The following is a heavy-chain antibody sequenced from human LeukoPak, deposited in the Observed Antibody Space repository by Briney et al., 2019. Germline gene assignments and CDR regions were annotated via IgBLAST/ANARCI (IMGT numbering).Heavy chain of an antibody. D-gene: IGHD3-22*01. CDR1: GYTFTSYG. CDR3: ARTKYYYDSSGYRYAFDI. J-gene: IGHJ3*02. V-gene: IGHV1-18*01. CDR2: ISAYNGNT. Sequence: GASVKVSCKASGYTFTSYGISWVRQAPGQGLEWMGWISAYNGNTNYAQKLQGRVTMTTDTSTSTAYMELRSLRSDDTAVYYCARTKYYYDSSGYRYAFDIWGQGTMVTVSS.